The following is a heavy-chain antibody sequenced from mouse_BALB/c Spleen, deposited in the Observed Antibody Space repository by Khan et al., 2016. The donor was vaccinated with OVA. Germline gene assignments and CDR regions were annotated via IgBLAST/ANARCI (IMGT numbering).Heavy chain of an antibody. J-gene: IGHJ3*01. CDR1: GFTFSDYG. CDR3: VRLYCSSSWAY. V-gene: IGHV5-15*02. Sequence: EVELVESGGGLVQPGGSRKLSCAASGFTFSDYGMAWVRQDPGKGPEWVAFISNLAYSIYYADTVAGRFTISRENAKNTLYLEMSSLSSEDTAMYCCVRLYCSSSWAYWGQGTLVTVSA. CDR2: ISNLAYSI. D-gene: IGHD1-1*01.